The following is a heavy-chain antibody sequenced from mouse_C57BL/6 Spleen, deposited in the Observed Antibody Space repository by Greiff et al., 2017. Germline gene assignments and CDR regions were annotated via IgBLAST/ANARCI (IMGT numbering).Heavy chain of an antibody. CDR2: IYPGDGDT. CDR3: ASSGLPRAIDY. D-gene: IGHD2-10*01. Sequence: QVQLQQSGPELVKPGASVKISCKASGYAFSSSWMNWVKQRPGKGLEWIGRIYPGDGDTNSNGKFKGKATLTADKSSSTAYMQLSSLTSEDSAVYFCASSGLPRAIDYWGQGTSGTVSS. J-gene: IGHJ4*01. V-gene: IGHV1-82*01. CDR1: GYAFSSSW.